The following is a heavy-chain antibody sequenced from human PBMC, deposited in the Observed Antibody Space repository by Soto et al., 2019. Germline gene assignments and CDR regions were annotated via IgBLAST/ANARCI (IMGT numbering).Heavy chain of an antibody. CDR3: AKGFSSGWYEGFDS. Sequence: EVQLVESGGGLVQPGRSLRLSCAVSGFTFEDYAMHWVRQAPGKGLEWVSGINWNSGTIGYADSVKGRVTISRDNAKNSLHLQMNTLRPDDTALYYCAKGFSSGWYEGFDSWGQGTLVNVSS. J-gene: IGHJ4*02. CDR2: INWNSGTI. V-gene: IGHV3-9*01. D-gene: IGHD6-19*01. CDR1: GFTFEDYA.